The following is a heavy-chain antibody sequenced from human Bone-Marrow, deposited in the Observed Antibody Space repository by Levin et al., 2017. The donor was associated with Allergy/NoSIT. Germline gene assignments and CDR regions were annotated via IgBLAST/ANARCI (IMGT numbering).Heavy chain of an antibody. Sequence: SGGSLRLSCEASGFSFNNYDMHWVRQAPGKGLEWVSLISYDGSKKYYADSVKGRFTISRENSRNTLFLQMNSLRLEDTAFYYCAKRPDPDAWENKRYNWLESWGRGTQVTVST. CDR1: GFSFNNYD. CDR3: AKRPDPDAWENKRYNWLES. J-gene: IGHJ5*01. V-gene: IGHV3-30*18. D-gene: IGHD3-16*02. CDR2: ISYDGSKK.